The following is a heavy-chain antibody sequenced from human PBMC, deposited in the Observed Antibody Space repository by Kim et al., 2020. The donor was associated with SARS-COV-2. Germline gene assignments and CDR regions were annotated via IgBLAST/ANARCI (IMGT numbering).Heavy chain of an antibody. CDR2: INAGNGNT. CDR1: GYTFTSYA. Sequence: ASVKVSCKASGYTFTSYAMHWVRQAPGQRLEWMGWINAGNGNTKYSQKFQGRVTITRDTSASTAYMELSSLRSEDTAVYYCARGRGYSYGQTDYWGQGTLVTVSS. V-gene: IGHV1-3*01. CDR3: ARGRGYSYGQTDY. J-gene: IGHJ4*02. D-gene: IGHD5-18*01.